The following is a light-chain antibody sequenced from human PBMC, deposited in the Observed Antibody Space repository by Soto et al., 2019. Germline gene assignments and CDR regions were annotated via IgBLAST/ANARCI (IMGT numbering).Light chain of an antibody. CDR2: AAS. CDR3: QQPPSTAWP. CDR1: QGISTS. J-gene: IGKJ1*01. V-gene: IGKV1-39*01. Sequence: DIQITQAPSSLSASIDNRVTITCRASQGISTSLNWYQQKPGKAPKLLIYAASRLQSGVPSRFSGSGSETDFTLTISGLQPEDFATYSRQQPPSTAWPLGHAT.